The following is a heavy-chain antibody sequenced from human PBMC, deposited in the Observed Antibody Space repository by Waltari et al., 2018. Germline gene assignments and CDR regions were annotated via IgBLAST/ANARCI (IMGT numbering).Heavy chain of an antibody. D-gene: IGHD3-3*01. V-gene: IGHV4-39*01. Sequence: QLQLQESGPGLVTPSETLSLTCTVSGDSITSPIYHWGWIRQPPGKGLEWIGRVSANGDTYYNPSLKSRVTISVGTSKTQFSLKLSSVTAADTAVFYCARRLEMSGITYDAFDIWGQGTMVTVSS. J-gene: IGHJ3*02. CDR2: VSANGDT. CDR1: GDSITSPIYH. CDR3: ARRLEMSGITYDAFDI.